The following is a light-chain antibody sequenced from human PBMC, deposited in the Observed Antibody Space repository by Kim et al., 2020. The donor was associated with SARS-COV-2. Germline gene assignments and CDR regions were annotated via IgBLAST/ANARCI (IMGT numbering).Light chain of an antibody. CDR2: DKV. J-gene: IGLJ1*01. Sequence: SSELTQDPAVSVALGQTVRITCQGDSLRRNYASWYQQKPGQAPVLVMFDKVSRPSGIPDRFSESSSGNTASLTIPGAHAADEADYYCQSRDRDSTGNLYVFGPGTQLTVL. CDR3: QSRDRDSTGNLYV. V-gene: IGLV3-19*01. CDR1: SLRRNY.